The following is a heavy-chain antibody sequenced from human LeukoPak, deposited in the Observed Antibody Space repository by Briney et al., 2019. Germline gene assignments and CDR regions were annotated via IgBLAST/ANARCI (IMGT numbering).Heavy chain of an antibody. CDR2: IYHSGST. Sequence: PSETLSLTCAVSGGSISSSNWWSWVRQPPGKGLEWIGEIYHSGSTNYNPSLKSRVTISVDKSKNQFSLKLSSVTAADTAVYYCARSQYSSSWYNWYFDLWGRGTLVTVSS. CDR1: GGSISSSNW. J-gene: IGHJ2*01. CDR3: ARSQYSSSWYNWYFDL. V-gene: IGHV4-4*02. D-gene: IGHD6-13*01.